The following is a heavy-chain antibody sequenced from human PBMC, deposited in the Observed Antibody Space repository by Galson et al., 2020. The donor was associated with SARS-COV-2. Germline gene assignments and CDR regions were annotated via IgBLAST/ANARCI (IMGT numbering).Heavy chain of an antibody. CDR3: ARDAPNWNEPLFDY. CDR1: GGSISSYY. Sequence: SETLSLTCTVSGGSISSYYWSWIRQPPGKGLEWIGYIYYSGSTNYNPSLKSRVTISVDTSKNQFSLKLSSVTAADTAVYYCARDAPNWNEPLFDYWGQGTLVIVSS. J-gene: IGHJ4*02. V-gene: IGHV4-59*01. CDR2: IYYSGST. D-gene: IGHD1-1*01.